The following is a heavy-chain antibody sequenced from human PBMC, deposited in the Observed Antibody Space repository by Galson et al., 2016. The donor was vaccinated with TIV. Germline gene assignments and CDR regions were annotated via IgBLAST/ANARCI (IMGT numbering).Heavy chain of an antibody. J-gene: IGHJ2*01. CDR3: ARAGGGYHDTYWYFDL. CDR2: IIPIFNIA. CDR1: GGIFRNYP. Sequence: SVKVSCKASGGIFRNYPISWVRQAPGQVLEWMGGIIPIFNIADYAQKFQGRVTITADESARTVSMELSSLRSDDTAVYYCARAGGGYHDTYWYFDLWGRGTLVTVSS. V-gene: IGHV1-69*13. D-gene: IGHD3-22*01.